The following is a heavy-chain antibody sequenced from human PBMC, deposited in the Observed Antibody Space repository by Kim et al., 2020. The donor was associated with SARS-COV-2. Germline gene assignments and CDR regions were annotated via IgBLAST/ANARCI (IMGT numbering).Heavy chain of an antibody. Sequence: SETLSLTCTVSGGSITSTSSYWGWIRQPPGKGLEWIGSIYYSGSTYYNPSLKSRVSISVDTSKNQFSLKLSSVTAADTAVYYCAREQCSTGICYTSRKTAFDFWGQGTLVTVSS. CDR2: IYYSGST. CDR3: AREQCSTGICYTSRKTAFDF. CDR1: GGSITSTSSY. D-gene: IGHD2-8*01. J-gene: IGHJ3*01. V-gene: IGHV4-39*07.